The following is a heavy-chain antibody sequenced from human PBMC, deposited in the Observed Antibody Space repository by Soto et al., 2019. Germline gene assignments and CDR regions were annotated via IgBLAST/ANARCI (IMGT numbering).Heavy chain of an antibody. J-gene: IGHJ6*02. Sequence: ASETLSLTCAVYGGSFSGYYWSWIRQPPGKGLEWIGEINHSGSTNYNPSLKSRVTISVDTSKNQFSLKLSSVTAADTAVYYCAREESYYYGMDVWGQGTTVTVSS. V-gene: IGHV4-34*01. CDR1: GGSFSGYY. CDR2: INHSGST. CDR3: AREESYYYGMDV.